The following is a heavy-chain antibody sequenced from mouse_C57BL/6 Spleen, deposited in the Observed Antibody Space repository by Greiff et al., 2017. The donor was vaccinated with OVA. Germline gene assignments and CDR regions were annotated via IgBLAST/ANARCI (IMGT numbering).Heavy chain of an antibody. J-gene: IGHJ4*01. CDR3: ARKGRTLYYAMDY. D-gene: IGHD2-14*01. CDR2: IDPSDSET. Sequence: QVQLQQPGAELVRPGSSVKLSCKASGYTFTSYWMHWVKQRPIQGLEWIGNIDPSDSETHYNQKFKDKATLTVDKSSSTAYMQLSSLTSEASAVFVCARKGRTLYYAMDYWGQGTSVTVSA. CDR1: GYTFTSYW. V-gene: IGHV1-52*01.